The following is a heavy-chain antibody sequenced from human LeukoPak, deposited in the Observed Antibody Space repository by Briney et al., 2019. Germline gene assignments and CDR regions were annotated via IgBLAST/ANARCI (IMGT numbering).Heavy chain of an antibody. D-gene: IGHD3-22*01. CDR1: GFTFSGFW. V-gene: IGHV3-7*01. CDR2: INSDGSEG. CDR3: ARRPYSDTSGRLSDV. Sequence: GGSLRLSCAVSGFTFSGFWMSWSRQAPGKGLEWVASINSDGSEGYYADVVKGRFTISRDNAKNSLYLQINSLRDEDTAVYFCARRPYSDTSGRLSDVWGQGTTVTVSS. J-gene: IGHJ6*02.